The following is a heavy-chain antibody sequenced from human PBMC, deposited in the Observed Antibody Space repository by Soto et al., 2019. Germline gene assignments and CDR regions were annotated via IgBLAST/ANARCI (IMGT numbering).Heavy chain of an antibody. CDR3: ARGRVGATNWNWFDP. CDR1: GGSFSDYY. CDR2: INHSGST. V-gene: IGHV4-34*01. D-gene: IGHD1-26*01. J-gene: IGHJ5*02. Sequence: QVQLQQWGAGQLKPSETLSLTCGVYGGSFSDYYWSWIRQPPWKGLEWIGEINHSGSTNYNPSLKSRVTISIDTSKNQFSLKLSSVTAADTAVYYCARGRVGATNWNWFDPWGQGTLVTVSS.